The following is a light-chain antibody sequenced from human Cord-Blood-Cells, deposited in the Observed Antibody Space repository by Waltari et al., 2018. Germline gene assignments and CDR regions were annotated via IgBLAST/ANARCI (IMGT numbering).Light chain of an antibody. CDR1: SSDVRGYNY. CDR3: CSYAGSYTYV. J-gene: IGLJ1*01. Sequence: QSALPQPRPVPGSPGPPVTIPCTGTSSDVRGYNYVPWYQPHPGKAPKLMIYDVSKRPSGVPDRFSGSKSGNTASLTISGLQAEDEADYYCCSYAGSYTYVFGTGTKVTVL. V-gene: IGLV2-11*01. CDR2: DVS.